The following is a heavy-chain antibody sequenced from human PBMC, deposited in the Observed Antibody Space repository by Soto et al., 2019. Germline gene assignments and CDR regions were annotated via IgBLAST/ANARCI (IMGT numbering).Heavy chain of an antibody. Sequence: ASVKVSCKASGYTLTSYGIHWVRQAPGQRLEWMGWINAANGDTKYSPKFQGRVTITRDTSASTAYMELSSLRSEDTAVYYCVRRHVSATGIDWFDPWGQGTLVTVSS. D-gene: IGHD6-13*01. V-gene: IGHV1-3*01. CDR3: VRRHVSATGIDWFDP. J-gene: IGHJ5*02. CDR2: INAANGDT. CDR1: GYTLTSYG.